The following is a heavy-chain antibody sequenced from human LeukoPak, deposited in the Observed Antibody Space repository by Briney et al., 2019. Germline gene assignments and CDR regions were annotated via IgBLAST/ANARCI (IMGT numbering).Heavy chain of an antibody. CDR3: ASRSSYFDY. J-gene: IGHJ4*02. CDR2: IYHSGST. Sequence: SETLSLTCAVSGYSISSGYYWGWIRQPPGKGLEGIGSIYHSGSTYYNPSLKSRVTISVDTSKNQFSLKLSSVTAADTAVYYCASRSSYFDYWGQGTLVTVSS. CDR1: GYSISSGYY. V-gene: IGHV4-38-2*01.